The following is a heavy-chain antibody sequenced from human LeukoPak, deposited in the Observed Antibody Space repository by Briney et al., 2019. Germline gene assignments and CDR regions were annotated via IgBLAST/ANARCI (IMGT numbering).Heavy chain of an antibody. CDR3: ARVAIVVVPAAMGRGGQYNWFDP. Sequence: ASVKVSCKASGYTFTGYYMHWVRQAPGQGLEWMGWINPNSGGTNYAQKFQGRVTMTRDTSISTAYMELSRLRSDDTAVYYCARVAIVVVPAAMGRGGQYNWFDPWGQGTLVTVSS. CDR1: GYTFTGYY. J-gene: IGHJ5*02. V-gene: IGHV1-2*02. D-gene: IGHD2-2*01. CDR2: INPNSGGT.